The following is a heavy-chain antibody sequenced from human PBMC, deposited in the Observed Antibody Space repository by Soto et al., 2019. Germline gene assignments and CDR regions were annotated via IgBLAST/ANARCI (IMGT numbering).Heavy chain of an antibody. D-gene: IGHD6-13*01. Sequence: EVQLVESGGGLVQPGGSLRLSCAASGFTVSSNYMSWVRQAPGKGLEWVSVIYSGGSTYYADSVKGRFTISRANSRNTLYLQMDSLGAEDMAVYYCARCDSSSWLHDAFDIWGEGTMVTGSS. CDR1: GFTVSSNY. CDR2: IYSGGST. V-gene: IGHV3-66*01. CDR3: ARCDSSSWLHDAFDI. J-gene: IGHJ3*02.